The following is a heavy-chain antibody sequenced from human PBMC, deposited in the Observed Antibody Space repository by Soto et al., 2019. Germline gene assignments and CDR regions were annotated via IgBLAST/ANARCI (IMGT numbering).Heavy chain of an antibody. V-gene: IGHV1-2*04. D-gene: IGHD6-13*01. CDR3: ARDIIAAAGTSSGMDV. CDR1: GYTFTGYY. J-gene: IGHJ6*02. CDR2: INPNSGGT. Sequence: ASVKVSCKASGYTFTGYYMHWVRQAPGQGLEWMGWINPNSGGTNYAQKFQGWVTMTRDTSISTAYMELSRLRSDDTAVYYCARDIIAAAGTSSGMDVWGQGTTVTVSS.